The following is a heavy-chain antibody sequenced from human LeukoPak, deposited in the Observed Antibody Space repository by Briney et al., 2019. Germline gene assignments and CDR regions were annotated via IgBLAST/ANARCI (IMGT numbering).Heavy chain of an antibody. Sequence: ASVKVSCKASGYSITSYYMHWVRQAPGQGLEWMGLINLSVGDTTYTQKFQGRVTITADESTSTAYMELSSLRSEDTAVYYCARDTFDDSSGYYPLWGQGTLVTVSS. V-gene: IGHV1-46*01. J-gene: IGHJ4*02. CDR3: ARDTFDDSSGYYPL. D-gene: IGHD3-22*01. CDR2: INLSVGDT. CDR1: GYSITSYY.